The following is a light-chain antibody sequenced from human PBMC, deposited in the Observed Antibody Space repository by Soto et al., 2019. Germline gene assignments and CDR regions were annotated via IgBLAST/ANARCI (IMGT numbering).Light chain of an antibody. CDR1: QTITSW. V-gene: IGKV1-5*01. Sequence: QMTQSPSTLSASVGDRVTITCRASQTITSWLAWYQQKPGKAPKLLIYDASSLESGVPSRFSGSGSGTEFTLTISSLQPDDFATYYCQQHNSYPWTFGQGTKVDIK. CDR3: QQHNSYPWT. J-gene: IGKJ1*01. CDR2: DAS.